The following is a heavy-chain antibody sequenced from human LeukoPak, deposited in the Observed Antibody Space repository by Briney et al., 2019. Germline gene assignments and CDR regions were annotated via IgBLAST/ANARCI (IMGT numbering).Heavy chain of an antibody. CDR3: ASNSYYDFWSGTLDY. V-gene: IGHV4-4*07. Sequence: SETLSLTCTVSGGSISSYYWSWIRQPAGKGLEWIGRIYTSGSTNYNPSLKSRVTISVDTSKNQFSLKLSSVTAADTAVYYCASNSYYDFWSGTLDYWGQGTLVTVSS. D-gene: IGHD3-3*01. J-gene: IGHJ4*02. CDR1: GGSISSYY. CDR2: IYTSGST.